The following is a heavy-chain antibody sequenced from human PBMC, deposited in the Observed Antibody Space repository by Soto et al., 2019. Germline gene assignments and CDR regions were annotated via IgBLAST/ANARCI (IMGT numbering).Heavy chain of an antibody. CDR2: ISAYNGNT. V-gene: IGHV1-18*01. D-gene: IGHD6-19*01. CDR3: ARDTRHSGQWLVVNWFAP. J-gene: IGHJ5*02. CDR1: GYTFTSYS. Sequence: RASEKVSCKASGYTFTSYSISWVRQAPGQGLERMGWISAYNGNTNYAQKLQGRVTMTTDTSTSTAYMELRSLRSDDTAVYYCARDTRHSGQWLVVNWFAPRGQGTLVTVSS.